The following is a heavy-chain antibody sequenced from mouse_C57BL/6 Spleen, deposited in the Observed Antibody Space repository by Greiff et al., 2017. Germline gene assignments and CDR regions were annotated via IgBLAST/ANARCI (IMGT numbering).Heavy chain of an antibody. CDR1: GFTFSDYG. V-gene: IGHV5-17*01. D-gene: IGHD1-1*01. CDR3: ARPLRLGYFDV. Sequence: EVKLQESGGGLVKPGGSLKLSCAASGFTFSDYGMHWVRQAPEKGLEWVAYISSGSSTIYYADTVKGRFTISRDNAKNTLFLQMTSLRSEDTAMYYCARPLRLGYFDVWGTGTTVTVSS. CDR2: ISSGSSTI. J-gene: IGHJ1*03.